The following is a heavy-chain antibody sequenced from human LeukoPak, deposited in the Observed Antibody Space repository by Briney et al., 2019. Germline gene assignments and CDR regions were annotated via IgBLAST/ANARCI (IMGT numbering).Heavy chain of an antibody. Sequence: GASVKVSFKASLGTFSSYAISWVRQAPGQGLEWMGGIIPIFGTANYAQKFQGRVTITADESTSTAYMELSSLISEDTAVYYCARGYSGYDSLDYWGQGTLVTVSS. D-gene: IGHD5-12*01. CDR3: ARGYSGYDSLDY. CDR1: LGTFSSYA. V-gene: IGHV1-69*13. CDR2: IIPIFGTA. J-gene: IGHJ4*02.